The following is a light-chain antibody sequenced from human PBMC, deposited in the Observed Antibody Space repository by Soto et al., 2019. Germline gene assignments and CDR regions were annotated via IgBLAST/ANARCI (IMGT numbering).Light chain of an antibody. CDR3: SSFTTSSTWV. CDR2: QVS. J-gene: IGLJ3*02. Sequence: QSALTQPASVSGSPGQSITISCTGTSSDIGTYNFVSWYQQLPGKAPKLMIHQVSNRPSGVSNRFSGSKSGNTASLTISGRQADDEADYYCSSFTTSSTWVFGGGTKLTVL. CDR1: SSDIGTYNF. V-gene: IGLV2-14*01.